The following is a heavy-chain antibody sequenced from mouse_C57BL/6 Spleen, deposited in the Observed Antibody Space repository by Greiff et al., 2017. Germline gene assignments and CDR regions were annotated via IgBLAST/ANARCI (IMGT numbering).Heavy chain of an antibody. Sequence: QVQLQQSGAELMKPGASVKLSCKATGYTFTGYWIEWVKQRPGHGLEWIGEILPGSGSTNYTEKFKGKATFTADTSSNTAYMQLSSLTTEDSAIYYCARITTVVATDYWGQGTTLTGSS. CDR2: ILPGSGST. CDR1: GYTFTGYW. J-gene: IGHJ2*01. V-gene: IGHV1-9*01. CDR3: ARITTVVATDY. D-gene: IGHD1-1*01.